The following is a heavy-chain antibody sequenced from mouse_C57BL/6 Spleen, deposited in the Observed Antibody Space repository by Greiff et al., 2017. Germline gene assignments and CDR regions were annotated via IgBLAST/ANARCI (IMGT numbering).Heavy chain of an antibody. J-gene: IGHJ2*01. CDR2: ILPGSGST. D-gene: IGHD1-1*01. CDR3: AKGSTTGVGCDY. CDR1: GYTFTGYW. Sequence: QVQLQQSGAELMKPGASVKLSCKATGYTFTGYWIEWVKQRPGPGLEWIGEILPGSGSTNYNEKFKGKATFTADTSANTAYMQLSRLTTEDSASYYGAKGSTTGVGCDYWGQGTTRTVAS. V-gene: IGHV1-9*01.